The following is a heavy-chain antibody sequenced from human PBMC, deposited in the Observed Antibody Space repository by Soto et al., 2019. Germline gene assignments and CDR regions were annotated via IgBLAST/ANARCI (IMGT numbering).Heavy chain of an antibody. J-gene: IGHJ4*02. Sequence: QVNLVQSGAEVKPPGASVKVSCKASGYNFNGYYIHWVRQAPGQRPEWLGWINPLNGGTKYAQKFQGRVTVTRDTSISTAYMELSSLRSDDTAVYYCARVPGLELLDYWGQGTLVTVSS. CDR3: ARVPGLELLDY. D-gene: IGHD1-7*01. CDR1: GYNFNGYY. CDR2: INPLNGGT. V-gene: IGHV1-2*02.